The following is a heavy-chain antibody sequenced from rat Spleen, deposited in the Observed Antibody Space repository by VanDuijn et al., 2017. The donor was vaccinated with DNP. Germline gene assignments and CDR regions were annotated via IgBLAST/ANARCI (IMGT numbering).Heavy chain of an antibody. Sequence: EVQLVESGGDLVQPGRSLKLSCVASGFTFNNYWMTWIRQVPGKGLEWVASIFSSGGNTYYPDSVKGRFTISRDNAKNTLYLQMNSLRSEDTATYYCARLHTTGITFDYWGQGVMVTVSS. CDR2: IFSSGGNT. J-gene: IGHJ2*01. CDR1: GFTFNNYW. V-gene: IGHV5-31*01. D-gene: IGHD1-9*01. CDR3: ARLHTTGITFDY.